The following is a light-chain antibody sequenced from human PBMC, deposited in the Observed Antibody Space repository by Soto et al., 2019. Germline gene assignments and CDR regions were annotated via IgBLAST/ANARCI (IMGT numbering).Light chain of an antibody. Sequence: DILRTQSPAYLAVSLGERATINCKSSQSVLISSNNKNYLAWYQQKPGQPPKLLIYWASTRESGVPDRFSGSGSGTDFTLTIGSLQAEDVAVYYCQQYYTTPAITFGQGTRLEIK. CDR3: QQYYTTPAIT. CDR1: QSVLISSNNKNY. V-gene: IGKV4-1*01. J-gene: IGKJ5*01. CDR2: WAS.